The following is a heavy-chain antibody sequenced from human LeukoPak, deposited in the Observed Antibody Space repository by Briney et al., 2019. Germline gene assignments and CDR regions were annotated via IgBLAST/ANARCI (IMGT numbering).Heavy chain of an antibody. CDR2: IYYSGST. J-gene: IGHJ5*02. CDR3: ARVYSSGWYDWFDP. CDR1: GGSISSYY. V-gene: IGHV4-59*01. Sequence: SETLSLTCTVSGGSISSYYWSWIRQPPGKGLEWIGYIYYSGSTNYNPSLKSRVTISVDTSKNQFSLELSSVTAADTAVYYCARVYSSGWYDWFDPWGQGTLVTVSS. D-gene: IGHD6-19*01.